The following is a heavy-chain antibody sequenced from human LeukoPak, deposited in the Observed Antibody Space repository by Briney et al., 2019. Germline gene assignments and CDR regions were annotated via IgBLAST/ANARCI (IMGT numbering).Heavy chain of an antibody. J-gene: IGHJ4*02. V-gene: IGHV3-23*01. CDR3: AKAYCSSTSCYVDY. Sequence: PGGSLRLSCAASGFTFSSYAMSWVHQAPGRGLEWVSAISGSGGSTYYADSVKGRVTISRDNSKNTMYLQMSSLSAEDTAVYYCAKAYCSSTSCYVDYWGQGTLVTVSS. CDR2: ISGSGGST. D-gene: IGHD2-2*01. CDR1: GFTFSSYA.